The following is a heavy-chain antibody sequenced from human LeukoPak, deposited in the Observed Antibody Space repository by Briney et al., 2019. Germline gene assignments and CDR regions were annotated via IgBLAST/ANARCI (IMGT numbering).Heavy chain of an antibody. Sequence: QTGGSLRLSCVASGFSFSNYWMTWVRQAPGKGLEWVAYMNQDGSEKYYVDSVKGRFTISRDNAKNSMYLQMNSLRGEDTAVYYCARAHVKDFDYWGQGTLVIVSS. J-gene: IGHJ4*02. CDR3: ARAHVKDFDY. V-gene: IGHV3-7*01. CDR1: GFSFSNYW. CDR2: MNQDGSEK.